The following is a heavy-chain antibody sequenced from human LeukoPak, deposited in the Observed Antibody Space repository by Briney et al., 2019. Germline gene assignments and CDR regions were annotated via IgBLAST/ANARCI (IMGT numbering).Heavy chain of an antibody. CDR3: SRNGLVDFDY. V-gene: IGHV3-49*04. CDR2: IRRRAYGGAA. J-gene: IGHJ4*02. CDR1: GFAFYDFA. Sequence: PGQSLRLSCTPSGFAFYDFAMRWVRQPAGKGLEWVGFIRRRAYGGAAEYAASVKGRFIISRDDSKGIAYLQMNSLKTEDTAVYYCSRNGLVDFDYWGQGSRVIVSP.